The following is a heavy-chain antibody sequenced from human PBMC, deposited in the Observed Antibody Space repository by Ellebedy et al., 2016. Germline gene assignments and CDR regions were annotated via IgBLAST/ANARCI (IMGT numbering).Heavy chain of an antibody. V-gene: IGHV3-30*04. J-gene: IGHJ4*02. CDR1: GFTFSDST. Sequence: GESLKISXAASGFTFSDSTMHWVRQAPGKGLEWVAVISYDGSNKYYADSVKGRFTISRDNSKNTVYLQMNSLRADDTAVYHCRQGHYADYWGQGTLVTVSS. CDR3: RQGHYADY. CDR2: ISYDGSNK.